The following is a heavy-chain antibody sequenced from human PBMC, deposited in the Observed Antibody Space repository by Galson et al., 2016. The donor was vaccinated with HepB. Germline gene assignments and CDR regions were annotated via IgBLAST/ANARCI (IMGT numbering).Heavy chain of an antibody. D-gene: IGHD6-19*01. CDR1: GFTFNMYW. CDR3: ARDRRGSGWYIDY. V-gene: IGHV3-7*01. Sequence: SLRLSCAASGFTFNMYWMSWVRHAPGKGLEWVANIKQGGSEKYYVESVRGRFTISRDNAKNSLFLQMNSLRAEDTAVYYCARDRRGSGWYIDYWGQGTLVTVSS. J-gene: IGHJ4*02. CDR2: IKQGGSEK.